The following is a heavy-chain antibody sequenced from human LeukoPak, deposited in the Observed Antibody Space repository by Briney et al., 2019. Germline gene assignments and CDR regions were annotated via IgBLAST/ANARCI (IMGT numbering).Heavy chain of an antibody. CDR1: GFTFSSYS. Sequence: GGSLRLSCAASGFTFSSYSMNWVRQAPGKGLEWISYISSGGSPTYYADSVKGRFVISRDSAKNSLYLRMNSLRAEDTAVYYCARDNSSGWSDFHYYGMDVWSQGATVIVSS. D-gene: IGHD6-19*01. CDR3: ARDNSSGWSDFHYYGMDV. J-gene: IGHJ6*02. V-gene: IGHV3-48*01. CDR2: ISSGGSPT.